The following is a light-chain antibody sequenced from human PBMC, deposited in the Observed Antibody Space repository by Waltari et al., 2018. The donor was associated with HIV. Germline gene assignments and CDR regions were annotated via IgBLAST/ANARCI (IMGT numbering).Light chain of an antibody. CDR2: WAS. CDR3: QQYFSTPYT. CDR1: QSVLYSANNKSY. Sequence: DIVMTQSPDSMAVSLGERATINCMSSQSVLYSANNKSYSTWYQQKPGQPPKLLIYWASTRESGVPDRFNGSGSGTDFTLTISSLQAEDVAVYYCQQYFSTPYTFGQGTKLEIK. J-gene: IGKJ2*01. V-gene: IGKV4-1*01.